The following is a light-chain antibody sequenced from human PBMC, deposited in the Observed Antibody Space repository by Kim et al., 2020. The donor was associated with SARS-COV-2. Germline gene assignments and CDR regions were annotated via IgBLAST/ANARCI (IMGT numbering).Light chain of an antibody. J-gene: IGLJ2*01. CDR2: GKN. Sequence: ALGQTVRITCQGDSLRSYYASWDQQKPGQAPVLVIYGKNNRPSGIPDRFSGSSSGNTASLTITGAQAEDEADYYCNSRDSSGNLVFGGGTQLTVL. CDR1: SLRSYY. CDR3: NSRDSSGNLV. V-gene: IGLV3-19*01.